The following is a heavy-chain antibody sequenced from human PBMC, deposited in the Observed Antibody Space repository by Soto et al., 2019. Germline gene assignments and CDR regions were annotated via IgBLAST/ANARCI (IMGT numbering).Heavy chain of an antibody. Sequence: GGSLRLSCAASGFDFRNHAMHWVRQPPGKGPEWLATISFDGGDEFYADSVKGRFTISRDNSKSSLFLQMNSLRLDDTAVYYCAKDPGDSSGWFDYWGQGTLVTVSS. CDR2: ISFDGGDE. D-gene: IGHD6-19*01. CDR3: AKDPGDSSGWFDY. CDR1: GFDFRNHA. V-gene: IGHV3-30*18. J-gene: IGHJ4*02.